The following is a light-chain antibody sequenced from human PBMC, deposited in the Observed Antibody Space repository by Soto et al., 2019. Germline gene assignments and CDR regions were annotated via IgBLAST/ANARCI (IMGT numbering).Light chain of an antibody. CDR1: QGIGTY. Sequence: IQLPQSPSSLSASVGDRVTISCRASQGIGTYLAWYQQKPGKAHKLLIYAAFTLHSGVPARFSGSRSGTEFTLTIRSLQPDECATYYCQQYNNYFGTFGQGTKVDI. CDR2: AAF. CDR3: QQYNNYFGT. V-gene: IGKV1-9*01. J-gene: IGKJ1*01.